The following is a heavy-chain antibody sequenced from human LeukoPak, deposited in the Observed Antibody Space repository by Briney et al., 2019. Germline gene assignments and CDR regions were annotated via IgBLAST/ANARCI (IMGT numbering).Heavy chain of an antibody. J-gene: IGHJ3*02. Sequence: GGSLRLSCAASGFTFSSYSMNWVRQAPGKGLEYVSYISSGSGTIYYADSVKGRFTISRDNAKNLLYLQMNSLSAEDTAVYYCARAQKYSYDAFDIWGQGTMVTVSS. D-gene: IGHD4-11*01. CDR2: ISSGSGTI. V-gene: IGHV3-48*04. CDR1: GFTFSSYS. CDR3: ARAQKYSYDAFDI.